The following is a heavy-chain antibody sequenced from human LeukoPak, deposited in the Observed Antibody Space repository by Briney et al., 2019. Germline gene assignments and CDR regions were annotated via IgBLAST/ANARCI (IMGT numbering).Heavy chain of an antibody. J-gene: IGHJ4*02. V-gene: IGHV4-39*01. D-gene: IGHD5-18*01. CDR3: AGGWDTAMYGY. CDR1: GGSISSSSYY. CDR2: IYYSGST. Sequence: PSETLSLTSTVSGGSISSSSYYRGWIRQPPGKELEWIGSIYYSGSTYYNPSLKSRVTISVDTSKNQFSLKLSSVTAADTAVYYCAGGWDTAMYGYWGQGTLVTVSS.